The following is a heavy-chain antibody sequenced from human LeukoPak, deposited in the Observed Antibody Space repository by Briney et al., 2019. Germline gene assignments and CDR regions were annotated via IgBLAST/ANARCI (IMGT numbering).Heavy chain of an antibody. CDR2: IGSKAYGGTT. D-gene: IGHD3-10*01. CDR3: SRATMVRGVTTTDY. V-gene: IGHV3-49*04. J-gene: IGHJ4*02. Sequence: GGSLRLSCTASGFTFGDYAMSWVRQAPGKGLEGGGFIGSKAYGGTTEYAASVKGRFTISRDDSRSIAYLQMNGLKTEDTAVYYCSRATMVRGVTTTDYWGQGILVTVSS. CDR1: GFTFGDYA.